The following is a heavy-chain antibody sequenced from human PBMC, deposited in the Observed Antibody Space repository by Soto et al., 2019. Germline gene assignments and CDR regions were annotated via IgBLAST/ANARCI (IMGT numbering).Heavy chain of an antibody. D-gene: IGHD3-3*01. CDR1: GGSVSSRTYY. CDR2: IDYSGST. Sequence: LSLTCTVSGGSVSSRTYYWAWIRQSPGKGLEWIGNIDYSGSTYDNPSLKSRVIMSVDTSRNQFSLKLSSVTAADTAVYYCASVPYYDFWSGSRSPSYYYYGIDVWGQWTTVTVSS. V-gene: IGHV4-39*01. J-gene: IGHJ6*02. CDR3: ASVPYYDFWSGSRSPSYYYYGIDV.